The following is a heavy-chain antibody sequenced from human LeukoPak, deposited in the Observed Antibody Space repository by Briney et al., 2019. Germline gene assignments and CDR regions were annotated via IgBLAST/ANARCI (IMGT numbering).Heavy chain of an antibody. D-gene: IGHD6-19*01. CDR3: AKGTSSLNYDALDI. CDR1: GFNLSSFG. J-gene: IGHJ3*02. CDR2: ISFIIST. Sequence: TGGSLRLSCAASGFNLSSFGVNWVRQGPGKGLEWVSGISFIISTWSADSVKGRFTISRDNSKNTVYLQMNSLRDDDTAVYYCAKGTSSLNYDALDIWGQGTLVTVSS. V-gene: IGHV3-23*01.